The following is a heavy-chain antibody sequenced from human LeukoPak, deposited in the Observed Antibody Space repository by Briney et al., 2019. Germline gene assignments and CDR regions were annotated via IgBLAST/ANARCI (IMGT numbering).Heavy chain of an antibody. V-gene: IGHV1-2*02. Sequence: ASVKVSCKASGYTFTGYYMHWVRQAPGQGLERMGWINPNSGGTNYAQKFQGRVTMTRDTSISTAYMELSRLRSDDTAVYYCARDPDITIFGVVKGGFDYWGQGTLVTVSS. D-gene: IGHD3-3*01. CDR2: INPNSGGT. CDR1: GYTFTGYY. J-gene: IGHJ4*02. CDR3: ARDPDITIFGVVKGGFDY.